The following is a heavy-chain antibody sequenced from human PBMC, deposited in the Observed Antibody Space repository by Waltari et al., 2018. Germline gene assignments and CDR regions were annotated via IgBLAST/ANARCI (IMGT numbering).Heavy chain of an antibody. D-gene: IGHD3-3*01. CDR2: IWYDGTNK. V-gene: IGHV3-33*01. CDR1: GFTFANHG. J-gene: IGHJ3*02. Sequence: QVQLVESGGGVVQSGRSLRLSCVGSGFTFANHGMNWVRQAPGKGLGWVGVIWYDGTNKNYADSVKGRFTISRDNSKNTLYLEMNSLRAEDTAVYFCARGDGGSGLGASDIWGQGTMVTVSS. CDR3: ARGDGGSGLGASDI.